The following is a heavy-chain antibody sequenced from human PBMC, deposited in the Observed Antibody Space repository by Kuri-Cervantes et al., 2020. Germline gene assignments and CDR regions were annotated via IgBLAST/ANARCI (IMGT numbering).Heavy chain of an antibody. V-gene: IGHV4-59*01. Sequence: SETLSLTCTVSGGSISSYYWSWIRQPPGKGLEWIGYIYYSGSTNYNPSLKSRVTISVDTSKNQFSLKLSSVTAADTAVYYCARDIPTGRFDPWGQGTLVTVSS. CDR2: IYYSGST. D-gene: IGHD2-21*01. CDR1: GGSISSYY. CDR3: ARDIPTGRFDP. J-gene: IGHJ5*02.